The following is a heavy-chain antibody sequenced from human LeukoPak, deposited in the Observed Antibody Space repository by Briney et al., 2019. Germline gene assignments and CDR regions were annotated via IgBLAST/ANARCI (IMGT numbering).Heavy chain of an antibody. D-gene: IGHD6-19*01. V-gene: IGHV3-72*01. CDR3: ARVSTTVAGSDYLDY. Sequence: GGSLRLSCAASGFTFSDHFMVWVRQAPGKGLEWVGRIRKRPNSYTTEYAASVQGRFAISRDDSKNSLYLQMNSLKTEDTAVYYCARVSTTVAGSDYLDYWGQGTQVTISS. CDR1: GFTFSDHF. CDR2: IRKRPNSYTT. J-gene: IGHJ4*02.